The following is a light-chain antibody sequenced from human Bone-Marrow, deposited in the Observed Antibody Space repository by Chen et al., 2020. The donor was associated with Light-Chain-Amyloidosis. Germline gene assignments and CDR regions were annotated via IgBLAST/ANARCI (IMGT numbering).Light chain of an antibody. CDR2: DDS. V-gene: IGLV3-21*02. Sequence: SYVLTQPSSVSVAPGQTAPIACGGNNIGSTSVHWYQQTPGQAPLLVVYDDSDRPSGIPERLSGSNSGNTATLTISRVEAGDEADYYWQVWDRGSDRPVFGGGTKLTVL. CDR3: QVWDRGSDRPV. J-gene: IGLJ3*02. CDR1: NIGSTS.